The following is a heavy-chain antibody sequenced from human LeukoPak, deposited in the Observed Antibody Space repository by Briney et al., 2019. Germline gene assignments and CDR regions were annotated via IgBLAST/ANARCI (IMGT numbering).Heavy chain of an antibody. J-gene: IGHJ6*02. V-gene: IGHV3-43*02. CDR1: GFTFDDYA. Sequence: GGSLRLSCAASGFTFDDYAMHWVRHAPGKGLEWVSLISGDGGSTYYADSVKGRFTISRDNSKNSLYLQMNSLRTEDTALYYCAKGPRELPAARSSYYYGMDVWGQGTTVTVSS. CDR2: ISGDGGST. D-gene: IGHD2-2*01. CDR3: AKGPRELPAARSSYYYGMDV.